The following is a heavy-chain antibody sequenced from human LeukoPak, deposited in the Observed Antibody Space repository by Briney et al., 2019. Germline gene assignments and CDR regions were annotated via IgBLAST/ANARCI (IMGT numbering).Heavy chain of an antibody. D-gene: IGHD6-19*01. CDR1: GGSISSYY. V-gene: IGHV4-59*01. CDR2: IYYSGST. Sequence: SETLSLTCTVSGGSISSYYWSWIRQPPGKGLEWIGYIYYSGSTNNNPSLKSRVTISVDTSKNQFSLKLSSVTAADTAVYYCARVTVAGEADYWGQGTLVTVSS. J-gene: IGHJ4*01. CDR3: ARVTVAGEADY.